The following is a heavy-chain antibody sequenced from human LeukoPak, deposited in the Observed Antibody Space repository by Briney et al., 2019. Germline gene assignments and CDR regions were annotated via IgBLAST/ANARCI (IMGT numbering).Heavy chain of an antibody. CDR2: ISAYSGNT. CDR3: ARDMATVQHQD. J-gene: IGHJ4*02. CDR1: GYIFTYYG. V-gene: IGHV1-18*01. Sequence: GASVKVSCKASGYIFTYYGISWVRQAPGQGLEWMGWISAYSGNTNYVQKFQDRVTMTTDKSTSTAYMELRSLRSDDTAVYFCARDMATVQHQDWGQGTLVTVSS. D-gene: IGHD4-17*01.